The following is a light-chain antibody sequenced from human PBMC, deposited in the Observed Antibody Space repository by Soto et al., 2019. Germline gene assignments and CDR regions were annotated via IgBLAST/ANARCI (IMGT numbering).Light chain of an antibody. Sequence: QSVLTQSPSTSGTPGQRVTISCSGNSSNIGGNTVNWYQQVPGTAPKLLIYTNNQRPSGVPDRFSGSKSGTSASLAISGLQPEDEADYYCAAWDDSLNGRYVFGAGTKVTV. V-gene: IGLV1-44*01. CDR3: AAWDDSLNGRYV. CDR2: TNN. CDR1: SSNIGGNT. J-gene: IGLJ1*01.